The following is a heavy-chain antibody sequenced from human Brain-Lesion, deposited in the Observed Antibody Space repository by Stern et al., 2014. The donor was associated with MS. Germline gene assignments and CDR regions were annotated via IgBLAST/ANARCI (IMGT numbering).Heavy chain of an antibody. Sequence: QVQPVESGPGLVKPSQTLSLSCTVSGGSISSGGYYWSWIRQPAGKGLEWIGRIFNSGSTSYNPSPQSRGTISIDTAQNQVSPRLTSMTAADTAVYYCARGRVVPGFQYYATDVWGQGTTVIVSS. J-gene: IGHJ6*02. CDR2: IFNSGST. D-gene: IGHD2-2*01. CDR1: GGSISSGGYY. V-gene: IGHV4-61*02. CDR3: ARGRVVPGFQYYATDV.